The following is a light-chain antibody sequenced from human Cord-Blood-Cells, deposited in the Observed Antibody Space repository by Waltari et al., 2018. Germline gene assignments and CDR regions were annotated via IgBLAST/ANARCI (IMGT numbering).Light chain of an antibody. CDR2: DVS. J-gene: IGLJ2*01. Sequence: QSALTQPASVSGSPGQSITISCTGTSSDVGGYNYVSWYQPHPGKAPKLMIYDVSNRPAGVSNRFSGSKSGNTASLTISGLQAEDEADYYCSSDTSSSTVVFGGGTKLTVL. V-gene: IGLV2-14*03. CDR3: SSDTSSSTVV. CDR1: SSDVGGYNY.